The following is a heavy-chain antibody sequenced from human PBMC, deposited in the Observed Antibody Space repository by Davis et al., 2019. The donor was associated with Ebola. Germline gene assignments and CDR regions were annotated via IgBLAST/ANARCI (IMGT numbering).Heavy chain of an antibody. D-gene: IGHD3-16*01. V-gene: IGHV1-2*02. CDR1: GYTFTDYY. J-gene: IGHJ4*02. Sequence: ASVKVSCKASGYTFTDYYIHWVRQAPGQGLEWMGWISPKSGGGNYAPKFQGRVTMTTDTSISTAYMDLSSLRSDDTAVFFCVREFHGGEFNYWGQGTLVTVSS. CDR3: VREFHGGEFNY. CDR2: ISPKSGGG.